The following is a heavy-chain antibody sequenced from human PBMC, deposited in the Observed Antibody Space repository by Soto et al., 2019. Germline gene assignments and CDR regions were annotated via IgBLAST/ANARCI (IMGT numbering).Heavy chain of an antibody. CDR1: GDSVSSNSAA. D-gene: IGHD3-22*01. CDR2: TYYRSKWYN. J-gene: IGHJ3*02. V-gene: IGHV6-1*01. CDR3: ASHYYDSSGYYYRAFDI. Sequence: SQTLSLTCAISGDSVSSNSAAWNWIRQSPSRGLEWLGRTYYRSKWYNDYAVSVKSRITINPDTSKNQFSLQLNSVTPEDTAVYYCASHYYDSSGYYYRAFDIWGQGTMVTVSS.